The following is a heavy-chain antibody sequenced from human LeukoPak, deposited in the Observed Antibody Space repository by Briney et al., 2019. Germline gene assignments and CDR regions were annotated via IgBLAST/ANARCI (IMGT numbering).Heavy chain of an antibody. V-gene: IGHV3-30-3*01. Sequence: QAGGSLRLSCAASGFTFSSYAMHWVRQAPGKGLEWVAVISYDGSNKYYADSVKGRFTISRDNSKNTLYLQMNSLRAEDTAVYYCARAFGVGFYWGREPWSPSPQ. CDR3: ARAFGVGFY. CDR2: ISYDGSNK. D-gene: IGHD3-3*01. CDR1: GFTFSSYA. J-gene: IGHJ4*02.